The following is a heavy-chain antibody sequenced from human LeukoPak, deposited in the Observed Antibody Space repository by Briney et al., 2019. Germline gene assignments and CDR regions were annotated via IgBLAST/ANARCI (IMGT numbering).Heavy chain of an antibody. CDR1: GYTPTELS. D-gene: IGHD3-9*01. CDR3: ATGGHRGEPSSYYDILTGYYNDVGDFDY. Sequence: ASLKVSCKVSGYTPTELSMHWVRQAPGKGLEWMGGFEPEDGETIYTQKFQGRVTMTEDTSTDTAYMELSSLRSEDTAVYYCATGGHRGEPSSYYDILTGYYNDVGDFDYWGQGTLVTVSS. V-gene: IGHV1-24*01. J-gene: IGHJ4*02. CDR2: FEPEDGET.